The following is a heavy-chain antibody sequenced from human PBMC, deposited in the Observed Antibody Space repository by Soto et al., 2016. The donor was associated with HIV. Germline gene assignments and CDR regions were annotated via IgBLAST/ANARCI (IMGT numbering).Heavy chain of an antibody. CDR2: ISTESTYI. CDR3: ASGTYYYGSGGHY. Sequence: EVQLVQSGGGLVKPGGSLRLSCTASRFSFSSYTMNWVRQAPGKGLEWVSSISTESTYIYFADSVKGRFTISRDNAKNSLYLQMSSLRVEDTAVYYCASGTYYYGSGGHYWGQGTLVTVSS. J-gene: IGHJ4*02. CDR1: RFSFSSYT. D-gene: IGHD3-10*01. V-gene: IGHV3-21*06.